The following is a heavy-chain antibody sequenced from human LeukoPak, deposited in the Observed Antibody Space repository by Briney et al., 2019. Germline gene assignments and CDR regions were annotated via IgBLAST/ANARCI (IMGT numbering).Heavy chain of an antibody. CDR1: GFTFSSYS. CDR2: ISSSSSYI. J-gene: IGHJ6*04. D-gene: IGHD3-22*01. CDR3: GRRLCWDRSGYYYPTWFFYGMEV. Sequence: GGSLRLSYAASGFTFSSYSMNWVRQAAGKGLEGVSSISSSSSYIYYADSLKGRFTISRHDAKNHLLLQMNGLRAADTAVCYCGRRLCWDRSGYYYPTWFFYGMEVWGERPAVTVSS. V-gene: IGHV3-21*01.